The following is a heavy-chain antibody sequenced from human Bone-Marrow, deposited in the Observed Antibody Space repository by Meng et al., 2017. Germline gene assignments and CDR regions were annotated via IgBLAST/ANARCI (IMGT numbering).Heavy chain of an antibody. CDR2: INTNTGNP. J-gene: IGHJ4*02. V-gene: IGHV7-4-1*02. CDR3: ARDFTDYYDSSGYYL. D-gene: IGHD3-22*01. Sequence: ASVKVSCKASGYTFTGYYMHWVRQAPGQGLEWMGWINTNTGNPTYAQGFTGRFVFSLDTSVSTAYLQISSLKAEDTAVYYCARDFTDYYDSSGYYLWGQGTLVTVSS. CDR1: GYTFTGYY.